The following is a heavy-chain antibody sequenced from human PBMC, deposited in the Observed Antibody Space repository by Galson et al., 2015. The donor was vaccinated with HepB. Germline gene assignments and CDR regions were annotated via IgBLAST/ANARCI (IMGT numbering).Heavy chain of an antibody. CDR2: ISAYNGNT. D-gene: IGHD3-10*01. CDR1: GYTFTSYG. Sequence: SVKVSCKASGYTFTSYGISWVRQAPGQGLEWMGWISAYNGNTNYAQKLQGRVTMTTDTSTSTAYMELRGLRSDDTAVYYCARDEAVLWFGELSIHTYYFDYWGQGTLVTVSS. J-gene: IGHJ4*02. CDR3: ARDEAVLWFGELSIHTYYFDY. V-gene: IGHV1-18*04.